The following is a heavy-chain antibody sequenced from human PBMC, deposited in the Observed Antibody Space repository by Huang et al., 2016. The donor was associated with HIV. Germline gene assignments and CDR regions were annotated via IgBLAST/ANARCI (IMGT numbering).Heavy chain of an antibody. CDR3: ARDQSNQVSTGYLGY. CDR1: GYSFNDYY. V-gene: IGHV1-2*02. J-gene: IGHJ4*02. Sequence: QVQLVQSGAEVKKPGASVKVTCQASGYSFNDYYIHWVRQAPGRGLAWLGWMDPKSGGVKSAQTVQGRVTLTGDTSVSTANLDLSRLRSDDAAVYYCARDQSNQVSTGYLGYWGQGTPVTVSS. CDR2: MDPKSGGV. D-gene: IGHD6-13*01.